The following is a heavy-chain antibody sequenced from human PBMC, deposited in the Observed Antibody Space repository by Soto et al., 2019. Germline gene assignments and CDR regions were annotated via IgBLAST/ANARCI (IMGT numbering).Heavy chain of an antibody. CDR2: IYHSGST. V-gene: IGHV4-4*02. J-gene: IGHJ4*02. CDR3: AREESLLGVMRYFDY. CDR1: GGSISSSNW. Sequence: PSETLSLTCAVSGGSISSSNWWSWVRQPPGKGLEWIGEIYHSGSTNYNPSLKSRVTISVDKSKNQFSLKLSSVTAADTAVYYCAREESLLGVMRYFDYWGQGTLVTVSS. D-gene: IGHD2-21*01.